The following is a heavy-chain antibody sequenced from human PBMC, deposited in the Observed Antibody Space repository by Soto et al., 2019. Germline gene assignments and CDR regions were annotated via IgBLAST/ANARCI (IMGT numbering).Heavy chain of an antibody. CDR1: GYTFTSSS. J-gene: IGHJ6*02. V-gene: IGHV1-3*01. CDR3: LSEAIAAAAVYGMDF. D-gene: IGHD6-13*01. Sequence: ASVKVSCKASGYTFTSSSMHWVRQAPGQRLEWMGWINAGNGNTKYSQKFQGRVTITRDTSASTAYMELSSLRSEDTAVYYCLSEAIAAAAVYGMDFSGQGTTVTVSS. CDR2: INAGNGNT.